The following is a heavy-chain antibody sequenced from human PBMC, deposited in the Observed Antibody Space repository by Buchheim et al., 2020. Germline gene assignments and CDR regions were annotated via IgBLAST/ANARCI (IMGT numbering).Heavy chain of an antibody. V-gene: IGHV3-30-3*01. CDR1: GFTFSSYA. CDR3: ARDYYDSSGYYPHFDY. CDR2: ISYDGSNK. Sequence: QVQLVESGGGVVQPGRSLRLSCAASGFTFSSYAMHWVRQAPGKGLVWVAVISYDGSNKYYADSVKGRFTISRDNSKNTLYLQMNSLRAEDTAVYYCARDYYDSSGYYPHFDYWGQGTL. D-gene: IGHD3-22*01. J-gene: IGHJ4*02.